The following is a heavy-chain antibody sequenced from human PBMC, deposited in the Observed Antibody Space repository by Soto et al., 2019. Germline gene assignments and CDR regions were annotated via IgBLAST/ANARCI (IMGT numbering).Heavy chain of an antibody. D-gene: IGHD1-26*01. J-gene: IGHJ4*02. CDR3: GTRGGGGATTFDY. CDR1: GGSLSSSSCQ. Sequence: PWETLSLTCTVSGGSLSSSSCQRGWIRQPPGKGLEWIASIKYSGTTFYNPSLKSQVTLSVDTSKNQFALKLSSVTAAETAVYYCGTRGGGGATTFDYGGQGTLVNVSP. CDR2: IKYSGTT. V-gene: IGHV4-39*01.